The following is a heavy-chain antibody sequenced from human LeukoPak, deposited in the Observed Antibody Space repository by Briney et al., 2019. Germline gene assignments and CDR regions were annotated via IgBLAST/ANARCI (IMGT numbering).Heavy chain of an antibody. V-gene: IGHV3-33*01. J-gene: IGHJ4*02. CDR3: ARAPFMTTVVTPFDY. Sequence: GGSLRLSCAASGFTFSSYGMHWVRQAPGKGLEWVAVIWYDGSNKYYADSVKGRFTISRDNSKNTLYLQVNSLRAEDTAVYYCARAPFMTTVVTPFDYWGQGTLVTVSS. D-gene: IGHD4-23*01. CDR2: IWYDGSNK. CDR1: GFTFSSYG.